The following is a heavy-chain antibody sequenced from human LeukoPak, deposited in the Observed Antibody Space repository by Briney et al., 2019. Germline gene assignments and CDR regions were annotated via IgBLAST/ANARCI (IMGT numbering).Heavy chain of an antibody. Sequence: PSETLSLTCTVSGGSISSYYLSWIRQPAGKGLEWIGRIYSRGTTYNPSLKSRATMSADTSRNHVSLTLNSVTAADTAVYFCARFRGGFGDYGSWFDPWGQGTLVTVSS. CDR3: ARFRGGFGDYGSWFDP. CDR2: IYSRGT. V-gene: IGHV4-4*07. D-gene: IGHD4-17*01. CDR1: GGSISSYY. J-gene: IGHJ5*02.